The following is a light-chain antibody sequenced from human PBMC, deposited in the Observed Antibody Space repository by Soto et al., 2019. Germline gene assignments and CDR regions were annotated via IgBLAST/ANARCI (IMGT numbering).Light chain of an antibody. CDR3: CAYAGSGTVV. CDR2: RNN. J-gene: IGLJ2*01. Sequence: QSVLTQPPSASGTPGQRVNISCSGSSSNIGSNYVYWYRQFPGTAPKLLIQRNNQRPSGVPARFSGSKSGTSASLAISGLRSEDEADYYCCAYAGSGTVVFGGGTKVTVL. CDR1: SSNIGSNY. V-gene: IGLV1-47*01.